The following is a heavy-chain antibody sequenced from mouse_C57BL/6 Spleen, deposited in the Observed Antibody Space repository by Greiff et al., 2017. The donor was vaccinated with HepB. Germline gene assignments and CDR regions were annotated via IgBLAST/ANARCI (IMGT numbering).Heavy chain of an antibody. V-gene: IGHV1-69*01. J-gene: IGHJ2*01. CDR2: IDPSDSYT. D-gene: IGHD1-1*01. CDR3: ARSDPYYYGSSYDY. CDR1: GYTFTSYW. Sequence: QVQLQQPGAELVMPGASVKLSCKASGYTFTSYWMHWVKQRPGQGLEWIGEIDPSDSYTNYNQKFKGKSTLTVDKSSSTAYMQLSSLTSEDSAVYYCARSDPYYYGSSYDYWGQGTTLTVSS.